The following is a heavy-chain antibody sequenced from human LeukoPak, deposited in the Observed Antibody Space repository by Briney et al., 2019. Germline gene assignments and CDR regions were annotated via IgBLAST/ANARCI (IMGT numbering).Heavy chain of an antibody. V-gene: IGHV3-21*01. CDR1: GFTFSRYS. D-gene: IGHD5-18*01. CDR2: ISSSSSYI. Sequence: GGSLRLSCAASGFTFSRYSMNWGRHGPGKGVEGVSSISSSSSYISYADSVKCRFTIARDNAKTSLYLQMNSLRAKDTAVYDCAREGIQRWLRGEGYDYWGQGTLVTVSS. J-gene: IGHJ4*02. CDR3: AREGIQRWLRGEGYDY.